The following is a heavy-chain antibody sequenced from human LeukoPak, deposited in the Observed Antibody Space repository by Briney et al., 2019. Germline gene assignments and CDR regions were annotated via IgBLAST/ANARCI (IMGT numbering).Heavy chain of an antibody. CDR1: GYSISSGYY. CDR2: IYHSGST. V-gene: IGHV4-38-2*02. Sequence: SETLSLTCTVSGYSISSGYYWGWIRQPPGKGLEWIGSIYHSGSTYYNPSLKSRVTISVDTSKNQFSLKLSSVTAADTAVYYCARDLHPGTTFYYYYYMDVWGKGTTVTVSS. J-gene: IGHJ6*03. D-gene: IGHD1-7*01. CDR3: ARDLHPGTTFYYYYYMDV.